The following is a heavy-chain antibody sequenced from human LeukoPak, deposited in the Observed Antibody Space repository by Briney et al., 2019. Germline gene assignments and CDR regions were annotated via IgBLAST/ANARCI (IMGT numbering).Heavy chain of an antibody. CDR3: AKGGSRCSSTSCYTLDYYYYMDV. CDR2: ISGSGGST. Sequence: GGSLRLSCAASGFTFSSYAMSSVRQAPGKGLEWVSAISGSGGSTYYADSVKGRFTISRDNSKNTLYLQMNSLRAEDTAVYYCAKGGSRCSSTSCYTLDYYYYMDVWGKGTTVTVSS. D-gene: IGHD2-2*02. CDR1: GFTFSSYA. J-gene: IGHJ6*03. V-gene: IGHV3-23*01.